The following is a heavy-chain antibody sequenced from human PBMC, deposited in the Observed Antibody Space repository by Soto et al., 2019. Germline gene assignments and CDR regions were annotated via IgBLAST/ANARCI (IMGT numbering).Heavy chain of an antibody. Sequence: QVQLVQSGAEEKKPGASVKVSCKASGYTFTSSAMHWVRQAPGQRLEWMGWINAGNGNTKYSQKFQGRVTTTRDTSGSTAYMELSSLRSEDTAVYYCARRIVVVTALDYWGQGTLVTVSS. CDR1: GYTFTSSA. D-gene: IGHD2-21*02. CDR3: ARRIVVVTALDY. V-gene: IGHV1-3*05. CDR2: INAGNGNT. J-gene: IGHJ4*02.